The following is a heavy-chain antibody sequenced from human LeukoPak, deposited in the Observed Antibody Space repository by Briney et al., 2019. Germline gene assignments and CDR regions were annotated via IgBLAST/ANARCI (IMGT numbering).Heavy chain of an antibody. CDR1: GYTFTGYY. CDR3: ARGGRAAEYFQH. J-gene: IGHJ1*01. Sequence: ASVKVSCKASGYTFTGYYIHWVRQAPGQGLEWMGWINSNSGGTNSAQKFQGRVTMTRDTSIGTAYMELTRLTSDDTAVYYCARGGRAAEYFQHWGQGTLVTVSS. V-gene: IGHV1-2*02. CDR2: INSNSGGT. D-gene: IGHD1-26*01.